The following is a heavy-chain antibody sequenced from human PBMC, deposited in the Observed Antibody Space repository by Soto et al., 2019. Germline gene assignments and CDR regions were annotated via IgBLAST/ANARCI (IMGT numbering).Heavy chain of an antibody. D-gene: IGHD4-17*01. CDR1: GGSFSDYY. V-gene: IGHV4-34*01. CDR3: ARITYGDSFYGLDV. CDR2: INQSGGT. Sequence: SETLSLTCGVYGGSFSDYYWNWIRQPPGKGLEWIGEINQSGGTHYNPSLKSRVTILVDTSRNQFSLKLTSVTVADTAVYYCARITYGDSFYGLDVWGQGTTVTVSS. J-gene: IGHJ6*02.